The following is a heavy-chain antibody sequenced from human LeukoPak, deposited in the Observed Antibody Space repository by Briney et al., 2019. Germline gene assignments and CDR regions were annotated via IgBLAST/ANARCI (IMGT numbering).Heavy chain of an antibody. CDR3: ARLYGGNLDVGDY. Sequence: SVKVSCKASGGTFSSYAISWVRQAPGQGLEWMGRIIPIFGTANYAQKFQGRVTITTDESTSTAYMELSSLKSEDTAVYYCARLYGGNLDVGDYWGQGTLVTVSS. D-gene: IGHD4-23*01. V-gene: IGHV1-69*05. CDR1: GGTFSSYA. CDR2: IIPIFGTA. J-gene: IGHJ4*02.